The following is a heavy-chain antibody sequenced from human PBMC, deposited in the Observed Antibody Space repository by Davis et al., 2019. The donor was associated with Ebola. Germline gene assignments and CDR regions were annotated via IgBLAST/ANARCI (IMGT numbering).Heavy chain of an antibody. CDR3: ARGNWNDLDY. D-gene: IGHD1-1*01. J-gene: IGHJ4*02. Sequence: MPSETLSLTCTVSVGSISTGNWWNWVRQSPGKGLEWIGEIYDSGSTNYNPSLKSRVTISIDKSKNQFPLQLNSVTPEDTAVYYCARGNWNDLDYWGQGTLVTVSS. CDR2: IYDSGST. V-gene: IGHV4-4*02. CDR1: VGSISTGNW.